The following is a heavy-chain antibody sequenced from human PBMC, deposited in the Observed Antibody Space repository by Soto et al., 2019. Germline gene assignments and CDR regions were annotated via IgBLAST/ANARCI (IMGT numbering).Heavy chain of an antibody. J-gene: IGHJ4*02. Sequence: QVQLVQSGAEVKKPGSSVKVSCKASGGTFSSYSINWVRQAHGQGLEWMGEIIPSFGTATYAQKFQGRVTSSADESTSTAYMELSSLRSEDTAVYYCARDGGRHSGGIDYWGQGTLVTV. CDR3: ARDGGRHSGGIDY. CDR2: IIPSFGTA. V-gene: IGHV1-69*01. D-gene: IGHD1-26*01. CDR1: GGTFSSYS.